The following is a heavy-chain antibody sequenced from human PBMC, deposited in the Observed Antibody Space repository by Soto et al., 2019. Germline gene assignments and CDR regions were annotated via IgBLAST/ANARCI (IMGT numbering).Heavy chain of an antibody. J-gene: IGHJ4*02. CDR3: AHRLGGQQLVGGFDY. CDR2: IYWDDDK. D-gene: IGHD6-13*01. CDR1: GFSLSTSGVG. Sequence: SGPTLVKPTQPLTLTCTFSGFSLSTSGVGVGWIRQPPGKALEWLALIYWDDDKRYSPSLKSRLTITKDTSKNQVVLTMTNMDPVDTDTYYCAHRLGGQQLVGGFDYWGQGTLVTVSS. V-gene: IGHV2-5*02.